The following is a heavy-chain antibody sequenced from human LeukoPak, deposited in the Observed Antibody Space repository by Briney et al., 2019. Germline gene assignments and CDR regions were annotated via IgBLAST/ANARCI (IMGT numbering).Heavy chain of an antibody. CDR3: AAERHMYYHY. Sequence: GGSLRLSCAASGFKFDDYTMHWVRHAPGKGLEWVALITNDGESTFYADSMRGRFTISRDNTENSLHLQVNSLRVDDTALYHCAAERHMYYHYRGQGTRVTVAS. CDR2: ITNDGEST. CDR1: GFKFDDYT. J-gene: IGHJ4*02. V-gene: IGHV3-43*01. D-gene: IGHD2-8*01.